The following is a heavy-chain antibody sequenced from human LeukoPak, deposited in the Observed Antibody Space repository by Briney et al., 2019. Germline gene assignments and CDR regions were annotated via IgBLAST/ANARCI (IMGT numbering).Heavy chain of an antibody. Sequence: GGSLRLSCAASGYTFDDYGMSWVRQAPGKGLEWVSGINWNGGSTDYANSVKGRFTISRDNSKNSLYLQMNSLRTEDTALYYCAKGSDSSSWSYYYYYYYMDVWGKGTTVTVSS. V-gene: IGHV3-20*04. D-gene: IGHD6-13*01. CDR1: GYTFDDYG. J-gene: IGHJ6*03. CDR3: AKGSDSSSWSYYYYYYYMDV. CDR2: INWNGGST.